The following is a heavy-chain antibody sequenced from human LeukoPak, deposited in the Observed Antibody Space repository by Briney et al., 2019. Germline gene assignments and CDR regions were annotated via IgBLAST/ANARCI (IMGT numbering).Heavy chain of an antibody. Sequence: SETLSLTCTVSGSSISSYYWSWIRQPPGKGLEWIGYIYYSGSTNYNPSLKSRVTISVDTSKNQFSLKLSSVTAADTAVYYCARHGALGAYTDYWGQGTLVTVSS. CDR3: ARHGALGAYTDY. V-gene: IGHV4-59*08. D-gene: IGHD3-16*01. CDR2: IYYSGST. CDR1: GSSISSYY. J-gene: IGHJ4*02.